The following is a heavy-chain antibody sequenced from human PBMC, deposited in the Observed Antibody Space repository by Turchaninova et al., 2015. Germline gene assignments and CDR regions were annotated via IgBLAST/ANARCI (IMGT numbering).Heavy chain of an antibody. V-gene: IGHV3-15*07. CDR2: IKSYIDGGTT. Sequence: GGGLVKPGESLRLSCVASGFTFSNAWMNWVRQAPGKGLEWVGRIKSYIDGGTTDYAAPVKGRFIISRDDSTNTVDLQMSILTTEDTALYYCADNVGEWDHWGQGTLVTVSS. CDR3: ADNVGEWDH. CDR1: GFTFSNAW. J-gene: IGHJ4*02. D-gene: IGHD3-16*01.